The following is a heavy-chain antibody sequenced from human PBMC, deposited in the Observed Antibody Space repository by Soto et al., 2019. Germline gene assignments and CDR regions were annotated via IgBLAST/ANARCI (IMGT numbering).Heavy chain of an antibody. CDR1: GGTFSSYA. CDR3: ARVGGYDYTELGPYYYCGMDV. V-gene: IGHV1-69*01. D-gene: IGHD5-12*01. CDR2: IIPIFGTA. J-gene: IGHJ6*02. Sequence: QVQLVQSGAEVKKPGTSVKVSCKASGGTFSSYAISWVRQAPGQGLEWMGGIIPIFGTATYAQKFQGRVTITADESTSTAYMELSSLRSEDTAVYYCARVGGYDYTELGPYYYCGMDVWGQGTTVTVSS.